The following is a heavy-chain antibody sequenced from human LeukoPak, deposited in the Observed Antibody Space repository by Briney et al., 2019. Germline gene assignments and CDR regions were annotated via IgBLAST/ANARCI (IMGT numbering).Heavy chain of an antibody. CDR3: AKSTIVGATVDAFDI. CDR2: IRYDGTNR. J-gene: IGHJ3*02. Sequence: PGGSLRLSCAASGFTFSSYVMHWVRPAPGKGLEWVAFIRYDGTNRYYADSVKGRFTISRDNSKNTLYLQMNSLRAEDTAVYYCAKSTIVGATVDAFDIWGQGTMVTVSS. V-gene: IGHV3-30*02. D-gene: IGHD1-26*01. CDR1: GFTFSSYV.